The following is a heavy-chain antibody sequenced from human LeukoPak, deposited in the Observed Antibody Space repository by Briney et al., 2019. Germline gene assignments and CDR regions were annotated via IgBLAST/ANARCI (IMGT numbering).Heavy chain of an antibody. V-gene: IGHV1-46*01. CDR2: INPSGGST. J-gene: IGHJ5*02. D-gene: IGHD2-15*01. CDR1: GYTFTSYY. Sequence: ASVKVSCKASGYTFTSYYMHWVRQAPGQGLERMGIINPSGGSTSYAQKFQGRVTMTRDTSTSTVYMELSSLRSEDTAVYYCARSSRHYCSGGSCYSWIFDPWGQGTLVTVSS. CDR3: ARSSRHYCSGGSCYSWIFDP.